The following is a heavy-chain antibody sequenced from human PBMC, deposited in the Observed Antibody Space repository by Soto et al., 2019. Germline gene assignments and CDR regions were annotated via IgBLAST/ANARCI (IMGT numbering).Heavy chain of an antibody. CDR2: IKSKTDGGTT. CDR3: SRFLGY. Sequence: SVSNAWMNWVRQAPGMGLAWVGRIKSKTDGGTTDYATTEKGRLTISRDDSKNKLYVQMNNLKTDDTPVYYCSRFLGYCGQGTLVTLSS. V-gene: IGHV3-15*07. D-gene: IGHD3-3*01. CDR1: SVSNAW. J-gene: IGHJ4*02.